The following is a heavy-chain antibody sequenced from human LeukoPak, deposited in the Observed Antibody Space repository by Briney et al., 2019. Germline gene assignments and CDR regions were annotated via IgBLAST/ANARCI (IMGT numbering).Heavy chain of an antibody. CDR2: IIPIFGTA. CDR3: ARGLGSYCSSTSCPFDY. D-gene: IGHD2-2*01. Sequence: SVKVSCTASGGTFSSYAISWVRQAPGQGLEWMGGIIPIFGTANYAQKFQGRVTITADESTSTAYMELSSLRSEDTAVYYCARGLGSYCSSTSCPFDYWGQGTLVTVSS. CDR1: GGTFSSYA. V-gene: IGHV1-69*13. J-gene: IGHJ4*02.